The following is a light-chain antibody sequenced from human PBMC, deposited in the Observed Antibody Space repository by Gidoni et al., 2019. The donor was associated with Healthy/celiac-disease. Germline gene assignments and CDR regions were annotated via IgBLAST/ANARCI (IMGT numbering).Light chain of an antibody. Sequence: DIQMTQSPSSLSGSVGDTVTIPCRASQSINGYVNWYQQKPGKAPKLLIFASFTLQSGVPSRFSGSGAGTDFTLTITNLQPEDFATYYCQQSESTPLTFGGGTHVDIK. CDR2: ASF. J-gene: IGKJ4*01. CDR1: QSINGY. CDR3: QQSESTPLT. V-gene: IGKV1-39*01.